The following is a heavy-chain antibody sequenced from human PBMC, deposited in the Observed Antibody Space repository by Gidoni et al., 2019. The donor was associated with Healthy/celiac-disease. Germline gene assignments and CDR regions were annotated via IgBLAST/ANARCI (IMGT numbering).Heavy chain of an antibody. V-gene: IGHV3-7*01. CDR1: GFPFGSYW. CDR3: ASLPDTLYGDYLDY. CDR2: IKQDGSEK. D-gene: IGHD4-17*01. J-gene: IGHJ4*02. Sequence: EVQLVESGGGLVQPGGSLRLSCAASGFPFGSYWMSWVRQAPGKGLEWVANIKQDGSEKYYVDSVKGRFTISRDNAKNSLYLQMNSLRAEDTAVYYCASLPDTLYGDYLDYWGQGTLVTVSS.